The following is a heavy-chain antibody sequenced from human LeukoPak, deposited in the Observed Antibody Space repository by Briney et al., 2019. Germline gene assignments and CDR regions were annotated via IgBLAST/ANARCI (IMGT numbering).Heavy chain of an antibody. CDR3: AKDIGRYSPYYFDY. CDR1: GLTFSTYE. CDR2: ISSSGHTI. Sequence: GGSLRLSCGASGLTFSTYEMIWVRQAPGKGLEWVSYISSSGHTIYYADSVKGRFTISRDNSKNSLYLQMNSLRTEDTALYYCAKDIGRYSPYYFDYWGQGTLVTVSS. D-gene: IGHD2-15*01. J-gene: IGHJ4*02. V-gene: IGHV3-48*03.